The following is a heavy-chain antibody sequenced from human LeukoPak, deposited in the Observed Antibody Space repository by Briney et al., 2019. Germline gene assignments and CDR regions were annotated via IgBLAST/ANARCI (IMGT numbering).Heavy chain of an antibody. J-gene: IGHJ3*02. CDR2: ISNRGGKT. CDR1: GFTSSNSG. D-gene: IGHD3-22*01. CDR3: AKAAGYDSRDDAFDI. V-gene: IGHV3-23*01. Sequence: PGGSLRLSCAASGFTSSNSGMTWVRQAPGKGLEWVSGISNRGGKTYYTDSAKGRFTISRDNSKNTLYLQMNRLRAEDTALYYCAKAAGYDSRDDAFDIWGQGTMVTVSS.